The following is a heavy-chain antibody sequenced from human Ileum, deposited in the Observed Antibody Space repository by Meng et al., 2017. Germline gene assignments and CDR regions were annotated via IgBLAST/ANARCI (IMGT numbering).Heavy chain of an antibody. J-gene: IGHJ6*02. Sequence: LRLSCTVSGGSISSGSYYWSWIRQPAGKGLEWIGRIYTSGSTNYNPSLKSRVTISVDTSKNQFSLKLSSVTAADTAVYYCARDSHSGSYYSYYYYYGMDVWGQGTTVTVSS. CDR3: ARDSHSGSYYSYYYYYGMDV. CDR1: GGSISSGSYY. V-gene: IGHV4-61*02. D-gene: IGHD1-26*01. CDR2: IYTSGST.